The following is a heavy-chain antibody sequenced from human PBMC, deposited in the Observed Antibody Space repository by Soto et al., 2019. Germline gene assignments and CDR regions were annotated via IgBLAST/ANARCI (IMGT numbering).Heavy chain of an antibody. Sequence: QVQLVESGGGVVQPGRSLRLSCAASGFTFSSYAMHWVRQAPGKGLEWVAVISYDGSNKYYADSVKGRFTISRDNSKNTLYLQMNSLRAEDTAVYYCARDNSLAVTTPDYRGQGTLVTVSS. J-gene: IGHJ4*02. CDR2: ISYDGSNK. CDR1: GFTFSSYA. V-gene: IGHV3-30-3*01. D-gene: IGHD4-17*01. CDR3: ARDNSLAVTTPDY.